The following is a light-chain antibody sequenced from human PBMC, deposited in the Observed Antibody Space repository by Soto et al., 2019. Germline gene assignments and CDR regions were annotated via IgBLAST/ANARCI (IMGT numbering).Light chain of an antibody. CDR3: CSCAGSRLALYV. V-gene: IGLV2-23*01. Sequence: QSALTQPASVSGSPGQSITISCTGTSSDVGSYNLVSWYQQHPGKAPKLMIYEGTKRPSGVSNRFSGSKSGHTSSLTNSGLQAEDEVDYYCCSCAGSRLALYVFGTGTKVTVL. J-gene: IGLJ1*01. CDR1: SSDVGSYNL. CDR2: EGT.